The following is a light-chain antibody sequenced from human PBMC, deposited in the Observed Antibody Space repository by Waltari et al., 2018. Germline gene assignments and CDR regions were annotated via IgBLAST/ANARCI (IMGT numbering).Light chain of an antibody. Sequence: QSALTQPRSVSGPPGQSVTISCTGTSSDVGGYNYVSWYQQHPGKAPKPMIYDVSKRPSGVPDRFSGSKSGNTASLTISGLQAEDEADYYCCSYAGSYTYVVFGGGTKLTVL. CDR2: DVS. CDR1: SSDVGGYNY. V-gene: IGLV2-11*01. J-gene: IGLJ2*01. CDR3: CSYAGSYTYVV.